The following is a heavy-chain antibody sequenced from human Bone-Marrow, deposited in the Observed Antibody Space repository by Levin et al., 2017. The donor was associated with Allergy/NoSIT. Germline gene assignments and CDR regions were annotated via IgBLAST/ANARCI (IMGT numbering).Heavy chain of an antibody. CDR1: GDSVSSNSAT. D-gene: IGHD3-10*01. Sequence: SQTLSLPCAISGDSVSSNSATWNWIRQSPSRGLEWLGRTYYRSKWYYGYAVSVKSRITINSDTSKNQFSLQLNSVIPEDTAVYYCAGGSYGMDVWGQGTTVTVSS. J-gene: IGHJ6*02. CDR2: TYYRSKWYY. V-gene: IGHV6-1*01. CDR3: AGGSYGMDV.